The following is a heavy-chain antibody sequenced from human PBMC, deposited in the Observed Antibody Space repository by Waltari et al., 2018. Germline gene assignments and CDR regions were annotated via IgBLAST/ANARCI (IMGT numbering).Heavy chain of an antibody. J-gene: IGHJ4*02. CDR2: IYHSGST. D-gene: IGHD3-3*01. CDR1: GYSISSGYY. Sequence: QVQLQESGPGLVKPSETLSLTCAVSGYSISSGYYWGWIRQPPGKGLEWIGSIYHSGSTYYNPSLKSRVTISVDTSKNQFSLKLSSVTAADTAVYYCARLEWGGLVLFFDYWGQGTLVTVSS. V-gene: IGHV4-38-2*01. CDR3: ARLEWGGLVLFFDY.